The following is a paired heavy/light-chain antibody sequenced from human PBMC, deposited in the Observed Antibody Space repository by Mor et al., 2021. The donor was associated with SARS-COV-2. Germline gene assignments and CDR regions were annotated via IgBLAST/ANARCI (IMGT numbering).Light chain of an antibody. CDR2: WAS. CDR3: QQYYGSPPT. V-gene: IGKV4-1*01. Sequence: DIVMTQSPDSLAVSLGERAAINCKSSQSIFDSSNNKNFIAWYQQRPGQPPKLIIYWASTRESGVPDRFSGSGSGTDFTLTISSLQTEDVALYYCQQYYGSPPTFGQGTKVEIK. J-gene: IGKJ1*01. CDR1: QSIFDSSNNKNF.
Heavy chain of an antibody. Sequence: QVQLQESGPGLVEPSETLSLTCSVSGAYITNTNYFWAWIRQRPGRRPEWIASIYYSGTSHSSPSLKSRVTISVDTSKNQFSLRLKYVTAADTAVYYCARHFRYRWAPSPDINAFDRWGLGTKVTVSS. D-gene: IGHD5-12*01. CDR2: IYYSGTS. CDR3: ARHFRYRWAPSPDINAFDR. CDR1: GAYITNTNYF. V-gene: IGHV4-39*01. J-gene: IGHJ3*02.